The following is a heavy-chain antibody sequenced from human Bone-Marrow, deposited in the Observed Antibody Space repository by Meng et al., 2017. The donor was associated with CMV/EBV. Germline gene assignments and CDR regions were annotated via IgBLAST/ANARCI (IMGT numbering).Heavy chain of an antibody. CDR3: ARDQATIAARMRHYYYYGMDV. CDR2: ISGSSSYI. V-gene: IGHV3-21*01. D-gene: IGHD6-6*01. J-gene: IGHJ6*02. CDR1: GFIFGSYS. Sequence: GESLKISCAGSGFIFGSYSMNWVRQAPGKGLEWVSSISGSSSYIYYADSVKGRFTISRDNAKNSLYLQMNSLRAEDTAVYYCARDQATIAARMRHYYYYGMDVWGQGTTVTVSS.